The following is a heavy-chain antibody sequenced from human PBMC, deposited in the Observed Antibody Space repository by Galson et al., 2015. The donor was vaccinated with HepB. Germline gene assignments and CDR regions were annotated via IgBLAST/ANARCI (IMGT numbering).Heavy chain of an antibody. CDR3: AKGGDIVVVVADAFDY. D-gene: IGHD2-15*01. V-gene: IGHV3-30*02. J-gene: IGHJ4*02. CDR2: IRYDGSNK. Sequence: SLRLSCAASGFTFSSYGMHWVRQAPGKGLEWVAFIRYDGSNKYYADSVKGRFTISRDNSKNTLYLQMNSLRAEDTAVYYCAKGGDIVVVVADAFDYWGQGTLVTVSS. CDR1: GFTFSSYG.